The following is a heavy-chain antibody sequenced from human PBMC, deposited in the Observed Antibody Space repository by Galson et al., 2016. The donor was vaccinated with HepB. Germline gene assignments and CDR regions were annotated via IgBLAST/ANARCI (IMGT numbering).Heavy chain of an antibody. V-gene: IGHV3-7*03. D-gene: IGHD3-3*01. CDR1: GFTFSTYW. Sequence: SLRLSCAPSGFTFSTYWMHWVRQAPGKGLEWVANINQDGSQKYYVDSVKGRFTISRDNAKNSLYLQMNSLTADDTAVYYCANFNVNPWGQGTLVTVSS. CDR2: INQDGSQK. J-gene: IGHJ5*02. CDR3: ANFNVNP.